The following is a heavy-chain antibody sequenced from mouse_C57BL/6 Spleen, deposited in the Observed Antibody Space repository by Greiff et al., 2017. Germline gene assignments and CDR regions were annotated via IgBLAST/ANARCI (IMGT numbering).Heavy chain of an antibody. CDR3: ARDYYGSSLPWYFDV. CDR1: GYTFTSYW. J-gene: IGHJ1*03. D-gene: IGHD1-1*01. CDR2: IYPGSGST. Sequence: VQLQQPGAELVKPGASVKMSCKASGYTFTSYWITWVKQRPGQGLEWIGDIYPGSGSTNYNEKFKSKATLTVDTSSSTAYMQLSSLTSEDSAVXYCARDYYGSSLPWYFDVWGTGTTVTVSS. V-gene: IGHV1-55*01.